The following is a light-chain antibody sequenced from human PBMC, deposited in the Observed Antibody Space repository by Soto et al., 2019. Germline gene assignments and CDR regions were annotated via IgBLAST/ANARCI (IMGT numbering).Light chain of an antibody. J-gene: IGLJ2*01. CDR2: DNH. CDR3: AVWDDSRDGVV. Sequence: QSVLTQPPSASETPGQTVTISCSGSSSNIGSNNVNWYQQVPGTAPKLLMYDNHYRPSVVPDRFSGSKSGTSATLAISGLQSEDDGDYFCAVWDDSRDGVVFGGGTKLTVL. V-gene: IGLV1-44*01. CDR1: SSNIGSNN.